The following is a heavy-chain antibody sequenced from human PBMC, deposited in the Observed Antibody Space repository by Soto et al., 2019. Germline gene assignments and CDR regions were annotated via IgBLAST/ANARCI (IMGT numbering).Heavy chain of an antibody. D-gene: IGHD2-15*01. CDR1: GGSFSGYY. V-gene: IGHV4-34*01. J-gene: IGHJ5*02. CDR3: ARRVVVVAVRQSWFDP. Sequence: QVQLQQWGAGLLKPSETLSLTCAVYGGSFSGYYWSWIRQPPGKGLEWIGEINHSGSTNYNPSLKSRVTISVDTSKNQFSLKLSSVTAADTAVYYCARRVVVVAVRQSWFDPWGQGTLVTVSS. CDR2: INHSGST.